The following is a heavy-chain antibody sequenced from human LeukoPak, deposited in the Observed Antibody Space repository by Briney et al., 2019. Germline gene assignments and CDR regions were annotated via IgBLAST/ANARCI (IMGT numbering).Heavy chain of an antibody. CDR1: GGSISSSSYY. CDR2: IYYSGST. J-gene: IGHJ4*02. Sequence: SETLSLTCTVSGGSISSSSYYWGWIRQPPGKGLEWIGSIYYSGSTYYNPSLKSRVTISVDTSKNQFSLKLSSVTAADTAVYYCARLIVVVPAAPDYWGQGTLVTVSS. CDR3: ARLIVVVPAAPDY. V-gene: IGHV4-39*01. D-gene: IGHD2-2*01.